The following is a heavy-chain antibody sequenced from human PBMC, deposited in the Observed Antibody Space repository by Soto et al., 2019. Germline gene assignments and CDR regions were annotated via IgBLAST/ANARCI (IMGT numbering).Heavy chain of an antibody. D-gene: IGHD1-1*01. J-gene: IGHJ5*02. CDR1: GFSFSNFA. V-gene: IGHV3-23*01. Sequence: GSLRLSCAASGFSFSNFAMSWVRQAPGTGLEWVSSISGSGDKTYYLDSVKGRFTISRDNSKNTLYLHMNSLGAEDTAVYFCAKDYERNWYWYFDTWGQGTLVTVSS. CDR3: AKDYERNWYWYFDT. CDR2: ISGSGDKT.